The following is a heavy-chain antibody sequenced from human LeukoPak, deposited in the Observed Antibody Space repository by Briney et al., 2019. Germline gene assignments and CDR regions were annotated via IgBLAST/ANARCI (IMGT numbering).Heavy chain of an antibody. J-gene: IGHJ4*02. V-gene: IGHV5-51*01. Sequence: GESLKISCEGSGYTFTSYWIGWVRQMPGKGLEWMGIIYPGDSDTRYSPSFQGQVTISADKSISTAYLQWSSLKASDTAMYYCARGYYGPMYYFDYWGQGTLVTVSS. CDR3: ARGYYGPMYYFDY. CDR1: GYTFTSYW. CDR2: IYPGDSDT. D-gene: IGHD2-15*01.